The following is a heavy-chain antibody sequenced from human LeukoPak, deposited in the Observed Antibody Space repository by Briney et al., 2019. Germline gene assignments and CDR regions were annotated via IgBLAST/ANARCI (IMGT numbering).Heavy chain of an antibody. CDR1: GYTFTSYY. J-gene: IGHJ4*02. CDR3: ARVSGSHRLFDY. CDR2: IRPSGST. D-gene: IGHD1-26*01. V-gene: IGHV1-46*01. Sequence: VASLKVSCKASGYTFTSYYIHWVRQAPGQGLEYMGIIRPSGSTAYAQKFLGRVTMTRDTSTSTVYMELSSLRSEDTAVYYCARVSGSHRLFDYWGQGTLVTVSS.